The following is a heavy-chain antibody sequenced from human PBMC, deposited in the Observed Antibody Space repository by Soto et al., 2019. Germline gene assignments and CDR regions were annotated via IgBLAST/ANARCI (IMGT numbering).Heavy chain of an antibody. Sequence: SETLSLTCAVSGGSISSGGYSWSWIRQPPGKGLEWIGYIYHSGSTYYNPSPKSRVTISVDRSKNQFSLKLSSVTAADTAVYYCARIPSPWGQGTLVTVSS. D-gene: IGHD2-21*01. V-gene: IGHV4-30-2*01. CDR3: ARIPSP. CDR2: IYHSGST. J-gene: IGHJ5*02. CDR1: GGSISSGGYS.